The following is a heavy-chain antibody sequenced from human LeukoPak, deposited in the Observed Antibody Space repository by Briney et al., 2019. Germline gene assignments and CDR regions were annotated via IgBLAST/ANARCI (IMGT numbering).Heavy chain of an antibody. D-gene: IGHD3-3*01. CDR1: GGSISSYY. V-gene: IGHV4-4*07. CDR3: ARDIQPRFGVVNNWFDP. CDR2: IYTSGST. J-gene: IGHJ5*02. Sequence: SETLSLTCTVSGGSISSYYWSWIRQPAGKGLEWIGRIYTSGSTNYNPSLKSRVTMSVDTSKNQFSPKLSSVTAADTAVYYCARDIQPRFGVVNNWFDPWGQGTLVTVSS.